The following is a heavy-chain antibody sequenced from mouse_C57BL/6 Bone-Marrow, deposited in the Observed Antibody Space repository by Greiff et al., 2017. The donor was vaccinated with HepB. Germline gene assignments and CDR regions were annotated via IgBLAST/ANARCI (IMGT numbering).Heavy chain of an antibody. J-gene: IGHJ2*01. CDR1: GYTFTSYW. Sequence: QVQLKQPGAELVRPGSSVKLSCKASGYTFTSYWMDWVKQRPGQGLEWIGNIYPSDSETHYNQKFKDKATLTVDKSSSTAYMQLSSLTSEDSAVYYCARRDGNYFDYWGQGTTLTVSS. CDR2: IYPSDSET. V-gene: IGHV1-61*01. D-gene: IGHD2-1*01. CDR3: ARRDGNYFDY.